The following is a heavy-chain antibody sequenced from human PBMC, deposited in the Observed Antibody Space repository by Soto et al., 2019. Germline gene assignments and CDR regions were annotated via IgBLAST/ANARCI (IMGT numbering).Heavy chain of an antibody. D-gene: IGHD3-10*01. Sequence: AVCLRLSCAGSVFPAISNYVTWVRQTPGKGLEWVSVIYSGGSIYYADSVKGRFTLSRDNSKNTLFLQMNSLRAEDTAVYYCARGKYYFDDWGQGTLVTVS. J-gene: IGHJ4*02. CDR1: VFPAISNY. CDR2: IYSGGSI. V-gene: IGHV3-53*01. CDR3: ARGKYYFDD.